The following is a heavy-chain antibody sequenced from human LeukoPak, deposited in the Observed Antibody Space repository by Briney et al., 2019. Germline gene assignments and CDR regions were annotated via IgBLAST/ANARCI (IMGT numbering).Heavy chain of an antibody. V-gene: IGHV1-18*01. CDR1: GYTFTSYG. D-gene: IGHD6-6*01. Sequence: GASVKVSCKASGYTFTSYGISWVRQAPGQGLEWMGWISAYNGNTNYAQKLQGRVTMTTDTSTSTASMELRSLRSDDTAVYYCARVFRHSSSIKEGVGYFDYWGQGTLVTVSS. J-gene: IGHJ4*02. CDR3: ARVFRHSSSIKEGVGYFDY. CDR2: ISAYNGNT.